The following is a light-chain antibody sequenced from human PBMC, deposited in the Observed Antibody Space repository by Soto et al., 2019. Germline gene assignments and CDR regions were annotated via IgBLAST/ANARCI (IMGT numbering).Light chain of an antibody. V-gene: IGLV1-47*02. CDR3: AALDDSLSGVV. CDR2: SNN. Sequence: QSVLTQPPSAYGPPGQSVTISCSGSSSNIGRNYVSWYQKRPGTAPKLLIYSNNQRPSGVPDRFSGSKSGTSSSLAISGLRSEDEADYYCAALDDSLSGVVFGGGTTLTVL. CDR1: SSNIGRNY. J-gene: IGLJ2*01.